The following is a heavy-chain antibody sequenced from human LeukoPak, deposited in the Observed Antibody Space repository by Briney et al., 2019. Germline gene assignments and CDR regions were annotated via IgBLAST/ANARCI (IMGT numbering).Heavy chain of an antibody. V-gene: IGHV3-48*04. J-gene: IGHJ4*02. D-gene: IGHD6-13*01. Sequence: PGGSLRLSCAASGFTFSSYSMNWVRQAPGKGLEWVSYISSSSSTIYYADSVKGRFTISRDNAKNSLYLQMNSLRAEDMALYYCAKGASSSSWYPFLDYWGQGTLVTVSS. CDR2: ISSSSSTI. CDR1: GFTFSSYS. CDR3: AKGASSSSWYPFLDY.